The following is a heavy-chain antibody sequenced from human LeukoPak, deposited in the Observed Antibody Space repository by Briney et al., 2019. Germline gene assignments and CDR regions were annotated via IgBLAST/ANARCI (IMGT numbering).Heavy chain of an antibody. CDR2: ISSSSSYI. CDR1: GFTFSSYS. CDR3: AKGNDFWSGYPSAY. J-gene: IGHJ4*02. V-gene: IGHV3-21*04. D-gene: IGHD3-3*01. Sequence: GGSLRLSCAASGFTFSSYSMKWVRQAPGKGLEWVSSISSSSSYIYYADSVKGRFTISRDNAKNSLYLQMNSLRAEDTAVYYCAKGNDFWSGYPSAYWGQGTLVTVSS.